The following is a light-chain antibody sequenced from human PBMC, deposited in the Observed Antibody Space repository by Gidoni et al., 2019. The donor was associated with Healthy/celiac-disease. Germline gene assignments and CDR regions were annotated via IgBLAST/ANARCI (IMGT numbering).Light chain of an antibody. CDR3: QQSYSTPFT. CDR1: QSISSY. V-gene: IGKV1-39*01. Sequence: IQITQSPSSLSASVGDRVTITCRASQSISSYLNWYQQKPGKAPKLLIYAASSLQSGVPSRFSGRGSGTDFTLTISSLQPEDFATYYCQQSYSTPFTCGPGTKVDSK. J-gene: IGKJ3*01. CDR2: AAS.